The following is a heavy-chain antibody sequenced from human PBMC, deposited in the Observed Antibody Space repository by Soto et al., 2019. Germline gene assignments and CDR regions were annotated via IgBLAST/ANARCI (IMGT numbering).Heavy chain of an antibody. CDR3: ARETMVRGVIAAWDY. CDR1: GFTFSSYE. V-gene: IGHV3-48*03. CDR2: ISSSGSTI. J-gene: IGHJ4*02. D-gene: IGHD3-10*01. Sequence: GGSLRLSCAASGFTFSSYEMNWVRQAPGKGLEWVSYISSSGSTIYYADSVKGRFTISRDNAKNSLYLQMNSLRAEDMAVYYCARETMVRGVIAAWDYWGQGTLVTVSS.